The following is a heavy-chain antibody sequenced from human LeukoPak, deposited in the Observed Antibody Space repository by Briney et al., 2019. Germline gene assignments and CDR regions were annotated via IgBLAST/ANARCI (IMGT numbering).Heavy chain of an antibody. CDR3: AKTKGGFPYDVFDI. D-gene: IGHD3-16*01. J-gene: IGHJ3*02. CDR2: IVVGSGNT. CDR1: GFTFISSA. Sequence: SVKVSFKASGFTFISSAIQWVRQARGQRLEWIGWIVVGSGNTNYAQKFQERVTITRDMSTSTAYMELSSLRAEDTAVYYCAKTKGGFPYDVFDIWGQGTMVTVSS. V-gene: IGHV1-58*02.